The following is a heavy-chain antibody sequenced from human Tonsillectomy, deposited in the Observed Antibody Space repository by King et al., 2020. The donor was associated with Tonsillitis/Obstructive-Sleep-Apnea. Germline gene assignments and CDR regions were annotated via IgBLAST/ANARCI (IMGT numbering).Heavy chain of an antibody. V-gene: IGHV3-15*05. CDR3: TLRSSI. CDR1: GFSFSNSW. CDR2: IHTKADGGTI. J-gene: IGHJ4*02. D-gene: IGHD5/OR15-5a*01. Sequence: VQLVESGGGLVKPGESLILSCVVSGFSFSNSWMIWVRQAPGTGLELFGRIHTKADGGTIAYGAPVKGRFTISRDDSENTVYLQMNSLKTEDTAVYYCTLRSSIRGQGTLVTVSS.